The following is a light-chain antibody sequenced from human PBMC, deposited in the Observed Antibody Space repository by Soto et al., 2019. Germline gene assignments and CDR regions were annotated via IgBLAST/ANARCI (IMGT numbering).Light chain of an antibody. J-gene: IGKJ2*02. CDR3: QQRANWPRGT. CDR1: QTFNNF. Sequence: ETVLTQSPVTLSLSPGERATLSCRASQTFNNFLAWYQQKPGQAPRLLIYDVSKRATGIPARFSGSGSGTDFTLTISSLEPEDFAVYHCQQRANWPRGTFGQGTTLEIK. CDR2: DVS. V-gene: IGKV3-11*01.